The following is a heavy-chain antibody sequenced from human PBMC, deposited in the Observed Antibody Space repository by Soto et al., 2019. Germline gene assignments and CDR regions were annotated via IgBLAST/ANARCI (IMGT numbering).Heavy chain of an antibody. CDR1: GFTFTNYW. D-gene: IGHD3-22*01. J-gene: IGHJ4*02. CDR3: ARHPNYYDSSGYYYSDY. Sequence: GESLKTSCKGSGFTFTNYWIAWVRQMPGKGLEWMGIIYPGDSKTRYTPSFQGQVTISADKSISTAFLHWSSLKASDTAMYYCARHPNYYDSSGYYYSDYWGQGTLVTVSS. V-gene: IGHV5-51*01. CDR2: IYPGDSKT.